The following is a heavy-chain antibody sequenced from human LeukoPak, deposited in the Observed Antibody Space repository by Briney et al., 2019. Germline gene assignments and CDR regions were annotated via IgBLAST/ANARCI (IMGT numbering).Heavy chain of an antibody. CDR1: GYTFTGYY. CDR3: ARVSSGSHFDY. V-gene: IGHV1-2*06. Sequence: ASVKVSCKASGYTFTGYYMHWLRQAPGQGLEWMGRINPNSGGTNYAQKFQGRVTITRDTSISTAYMELSRLTSDDTAVYYCARVSSGSHFDYWGQGTLVTVSS. CDR2: INPNSGGT. J-gene: IGHJ4*02. D-gene: IGHD1-26*01.